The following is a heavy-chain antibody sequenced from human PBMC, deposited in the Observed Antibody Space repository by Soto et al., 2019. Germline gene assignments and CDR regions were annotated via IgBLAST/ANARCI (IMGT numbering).Heavy chain of an antibody. CDR3: AKDVLRFLEWLAFYGMDV. D-gene: IGHD3-3*01. V-gene: IGHV3-30*18. J-gene: IGHJ6*02. CDR1: GFTFSSYG. CDR2: ISYDGSNK. Sequence: QVQLVESGGGVVQPGRSLRLSCAASGFTFSSYGMHWVRQAPGKGLEWVAVISYDGSNKYYADSVKGRFTISRDNSKNTLYLQMNSLRAEDTAVYYCAKDVLRFLEWLAFYGMDVWCQGTTVTVSS.